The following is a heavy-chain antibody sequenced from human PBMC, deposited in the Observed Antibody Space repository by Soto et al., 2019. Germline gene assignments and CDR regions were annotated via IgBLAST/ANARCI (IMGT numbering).Heavy chain of an antibody. V-gene: IGHV1-69*02. Sequence: QVQLVQSGAEVKKPGSSVKVSCKASGGTFSSYTISWVRQAPGQGLEWMGRIIPILGIANYAQKFQGRVTITADKSTSTAYMGLSSLRSEDTAVYYCASFYCSGGSCYGRRAFDIWGQGQWSPSLQ. CDR1: GGTFSSYT. CDR2: IIPILGIA. CDR3: ASFYCSGGSCYGRRAFDI. D-gene: IGHD2-15*01. J-gene: IGHJ3*02.